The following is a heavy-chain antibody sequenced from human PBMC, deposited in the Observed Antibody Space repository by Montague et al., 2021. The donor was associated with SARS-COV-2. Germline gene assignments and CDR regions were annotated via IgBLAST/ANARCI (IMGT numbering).Heavy chain of an antibody. CDR3: ARGISATNK. V-gene: IGHV6-1*01. D-gene: IGHD6-13*01. CDR2: TFYRSKWYN. Sequence: CAISGDSVSSNTAAWNWIRQSPSRGLEWLGRTFYRSKWYNDYAVSVKSRISINADTSKNQFSLQLNSVTPEDTAVYYCARGISATNKWGQGTLVTVSS. CDR1: GDSVSSNTAA. J-gene: IGHJ4*02.